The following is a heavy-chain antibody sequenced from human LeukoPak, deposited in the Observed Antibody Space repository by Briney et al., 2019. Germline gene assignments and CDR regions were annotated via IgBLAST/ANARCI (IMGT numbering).Heavy chain of an antibody. J-gene: IGHJ4*02. V-gene: IGHV4-34*01. D-gene: IGHD6-19*01. CDR3: ARGAIAVAGSFDY. CDR1: GGSFSGYY. Sequence: SETLSLTCAVYGGSFSGYYWSWIRQPPGKGLEWIGEINHSGSTNYNPSLKSRVTISVDTSKNQFSLKLSSVTTADTAVYYCARGAIAVAGSFDYWGQGTLVTVSS. CDR2: INHSGST.